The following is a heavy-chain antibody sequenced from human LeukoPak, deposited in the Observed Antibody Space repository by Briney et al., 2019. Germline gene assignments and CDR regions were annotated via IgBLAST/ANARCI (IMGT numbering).Heavy chain of an antibody. Sequence: GASVKVSCKASGYTFTNDGISWVRQAPGQGLEWMGWIGTKSGNTNYAPSFQARVTLTTDTSSTTAYMELRSLTSDDTAAYYCARTPLGKMHAFDIWGQRTIVTVSS. D-gene: IGHD7-27*01. CDR2: IGTKSGNT. CDR1: GYTFTNDG. J-gene: IGHJ3*02. CDR3: ARTPLGKMHAFDI. V-gene: IGHV1-18*01.